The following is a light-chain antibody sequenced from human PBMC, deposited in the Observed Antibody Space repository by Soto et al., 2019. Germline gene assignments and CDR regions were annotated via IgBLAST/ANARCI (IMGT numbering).Light chain of an antibody. CDR2: SDS. CDR3: YSAADNMGV. V-gene: IGLV3-27*01. Sequence: SYELTQPSSVSVSPGETATITCSGAVVTKKFPRWFQQKPGQAPVMVIYSDSERPSGIPERFSASRSGTTVTLTISGAQVEDEADYYCYSAADNMGVFGTGTKLTVL. CDR1: VVTKKF. J-gene: IGLJ1*01.